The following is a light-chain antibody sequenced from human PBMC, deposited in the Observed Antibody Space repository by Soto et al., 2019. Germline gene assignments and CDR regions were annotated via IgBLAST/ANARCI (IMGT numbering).Light chain of an antibody. Sequence: DIQMTQSPSTLSGSVGDRVTITCRASQTISSWLAWYQQKPGKAPKLLIYKASTLKSGFPSRFSGSGSGTEFTLTIRSLQPGDFATYYCQHYNSYSEAFGQGTKVDIK. CDR1: QTISSW. CDR2: KAS. V-gene: IGKV1-5*03. J-gene: IGKJ1*01. CDR3: QHYNSYSEA.